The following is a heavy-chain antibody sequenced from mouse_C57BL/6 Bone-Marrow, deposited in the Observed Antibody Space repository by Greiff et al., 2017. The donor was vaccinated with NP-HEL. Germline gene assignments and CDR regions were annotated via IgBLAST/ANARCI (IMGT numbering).Heavy chain of an antibody. V-gene: IGHV1-50*01. CDR3: AGGGYYDDY. CDR2: IDPSDSYT. D-gene: IGHD2-4*01. Sequence: VQLQQPGAELVKPGASVKLSCKASGYTFTSYWMQWVKQRPGQGLEWIGEIDPSDSYTNYNQKFKGKATLTVDTSSSTAYMQLSSLTSEDSAVYYCAGGGYYDDYWGQGTTLTVSS. CDR1: GYTFTSYW. J-gene: IGHJ2*01.